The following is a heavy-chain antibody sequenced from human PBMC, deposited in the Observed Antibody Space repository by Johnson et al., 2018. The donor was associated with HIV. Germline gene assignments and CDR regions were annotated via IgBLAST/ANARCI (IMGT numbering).Heavy chain of an antibody. D-gene: IGHD1-26*01. V-gene: IGHV3-23*01. CDR2: ISGSGGYT. Sequence: EVLLLESGGGLVQPGGSLRLSCAASGFTFSSYAMSWVRQAPGKGLEWVSAISGSGGYTYYADSVKGRFTISRDSSKNTLYLQMNSLRAEDTAVYYCAKDMFRWELLDGDTFDIWGQGTMVTVSS. CDR3: AKDMFRWELLDGDTFDI. J-gene: IGHJ3*02. CDR1: GFTFSSYA.